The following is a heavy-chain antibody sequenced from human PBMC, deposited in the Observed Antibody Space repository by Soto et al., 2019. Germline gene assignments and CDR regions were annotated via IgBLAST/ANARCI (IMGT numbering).Heavy chain of an antibody. J-gene: IGHJ4*02. D-gene: IGHD1-7*01. CDR1: GYRFIDYF. CDR2: INPKSGGT. Sequence: ASVKVSCKASGYRFIDYFMHWVRRAPGQGLEWMGWINPKSGGTKIAQKFQGRTTMTRDTSINTVFMELSRLTSDDTAVYFCAREYNWKYQGWTVYWGLGTPVTVSS. CDR3: AREYNWKYQGWTVY. V-gene: IGHV1-2*02.